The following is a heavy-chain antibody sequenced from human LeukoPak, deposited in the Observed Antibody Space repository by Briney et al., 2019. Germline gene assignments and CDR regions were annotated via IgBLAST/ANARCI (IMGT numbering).Heavy chain of an antibody. D-gene: IGHD6-13*01. J-gene: IGHJ5*02. Sequence: GGSLRLSCAASGFTFSSYAMSWVRQALGKGLDRVSAISGSGGSTYYADSVKGRFTISRDNSKNTLYLQMNSLRAEDTAVYYCAKDRGIAGSNWFDPWGQGTLVTVSS. CDR2: ISGSGGST. V-gene: IGHV3-23*01. CDR3: AKDRGIAGSNWFDP. CDR1: GFTFSSYA.